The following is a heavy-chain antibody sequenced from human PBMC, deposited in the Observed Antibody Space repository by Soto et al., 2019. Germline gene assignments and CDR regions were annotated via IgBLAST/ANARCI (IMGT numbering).Heavy chain of an antibody. D-gene: IGHD5-12*01. V-gene: IGHV2-5*02. J-gene: IGHJ4*02. CDR2: IYWDDDK. CDR3: AHKGDGYRGFKY. Sequence: QITLKESGPTLVKPTQTLTLTCTFSGFSVSTRGVGVGWIRQPPGKALEWLALIYWDDDKRYRPSLKSRLSLXKAXSKNQVVLTMTNMDPVDTGTYYCAHKGDGYRGFKYWGQGTLVTVSS. CDR1: GFSVSTRGVG.